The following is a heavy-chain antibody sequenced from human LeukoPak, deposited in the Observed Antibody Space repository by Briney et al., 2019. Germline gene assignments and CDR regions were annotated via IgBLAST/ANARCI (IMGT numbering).Heavy chain of an antibody. CDR2: IWYDGSNK. CDR3: AREQYGSDDALDI. V-gene: IGHV3-33*01. D-gene: IGHD3-10*01. Sequence: PGRSLRLSCAASGFTFSDYGMHWVRQAPGKGLEWVAVIWYDGSNKYYADSVKGRFTVSRDNSKNTLDLQVSSLRAEDTAVYYCAREQYGSDDALDIWGQGTLVTVSS. J-gene: IGHJ3*02. CDR1: GFTFSDYG.